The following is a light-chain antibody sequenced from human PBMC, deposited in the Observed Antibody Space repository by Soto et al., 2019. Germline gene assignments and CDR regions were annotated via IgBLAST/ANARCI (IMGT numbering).Light chain of an antibody. CDR2: EVT. CDR1: SSDVGGYNY. Sequence: QSVLTQPPSASGSPGQSVTISCTGTSSDVGGYNYVSWYQQHPDKAPKLMIYEVTKRPSGVPDRFSGSKSGNTASLTVSGLQAEDEADYFCCSHAGDNTYVFGTGTKLTVL. J-gene: IGLJ1*01. V-gene: IGLV2-8*01. CDR3: CSHAGDNTYV.